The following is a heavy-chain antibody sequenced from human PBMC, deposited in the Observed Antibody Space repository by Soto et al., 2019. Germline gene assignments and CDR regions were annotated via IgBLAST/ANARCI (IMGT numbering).Heavy chain of an antibody. CDR1: GGSISSGGYY. J-gene: IGHJ4*02. D-gene: IGHD4-17*01. Sequence: SETLSLTCTVSGGSISSGGYYWSWIRQHPGKGLEWIGYIYYSGSTYYNPSLKSRVTISVDTSKNQFSLKLSSVTAADTAVYYCAIASKDGDYVDYWGQGTLVTVSS. CDR3: AIASKDGDYVDY. V-gene: IGHV4-31*03. CDR2: IYYSGST.